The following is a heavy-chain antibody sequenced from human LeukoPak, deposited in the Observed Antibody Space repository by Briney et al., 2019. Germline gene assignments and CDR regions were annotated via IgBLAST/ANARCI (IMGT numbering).Heavy chain of an antibody. CDR1: GGTFSSYA. V-gene: IGHV1-69*06. CDR2: IIPIFGTA. D-gene: IGHD3-22*01. CDR3: ARVARGYYDSSGYLGAFDI. Sequence: ASVKVSCKASGGTFSSYAISWVRQAPGQGLEWMGRIIPIFGTANYAQKFQGRVTITADKSTSTAYMELGSLRSEDTAVYYCARVARGYYDSSGYLGAFDIWGQGTMVTVSS. J-gene: IGHJ3*02.